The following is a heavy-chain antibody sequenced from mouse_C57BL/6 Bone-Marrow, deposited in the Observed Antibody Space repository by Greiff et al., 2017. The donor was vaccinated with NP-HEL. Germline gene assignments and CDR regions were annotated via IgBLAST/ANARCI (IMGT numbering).Heavy chain of an antibody. J-gene: IGHJ4*01. CDR1: GFTFSSYA. CDR3: ARDRGYYGSSGYAMDY. CDR2: ISDGGSYT. V-gene: IGHV5-4*01. D-gene: IGHD1-1*01. Sequence: EVQLVESGGGLVKPGGSLKLSCAASGFTFSSYAMSWVRQTPEKRLAWVATISDGGSYTYYPDNVKGRFTISRDNAKNNLYLQMSHLKSEDTAMYYCARDRGYYGSSGYAMDYWGQGTSVTVSS.